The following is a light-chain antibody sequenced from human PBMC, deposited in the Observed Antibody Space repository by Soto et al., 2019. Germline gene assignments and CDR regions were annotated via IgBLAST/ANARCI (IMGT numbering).Light chain of an antibody. J-gene: IGLJ1*01. CDR1: SSDVDNYNY. CDR2: DVS. Sequence: QSVLTQPASVSGSPGQSIAISCTGTSSDVDNYNYVSWYQQHPGKAPKLMIHDVSNRPSGVSDRFSGSKSGNTASLTISGLQAEDEADYYCSSYTSSNTYVFGTGTKLTVL. V-gene: IGLV2-14*01. CDR3: SSYTSSNTYV.